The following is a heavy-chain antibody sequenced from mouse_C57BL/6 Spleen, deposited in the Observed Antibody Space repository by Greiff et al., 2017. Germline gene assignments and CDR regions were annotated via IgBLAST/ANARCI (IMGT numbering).Heavy chain of an antibody. D-gene: IGHD1-1*01. CDR1: GYTFTSYW. V-gene: IGHV1-69*01. J-gene: IGHJ2*01. CDR3: ARRRVATTDY. CDR2: IDPSDSYT. Sequence: QVQLQQPGAELVMPGASVKLSCKASGYTFTSYWMHWVKQRPGQGLEWIGEIDPSDSYTNYNQKFKGKSTLTVDKSSSTAYMQLSSLTSEDSAGYYCARRRVATTDYWGQGTTLTVSS.